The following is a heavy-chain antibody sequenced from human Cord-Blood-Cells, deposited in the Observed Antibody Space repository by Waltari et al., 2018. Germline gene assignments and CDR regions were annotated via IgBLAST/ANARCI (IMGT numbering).Heavy chain of an antibody. CDR1: GGSISSSSYY. V-gene: IGHV4-39*01. CDR3: ARLDYDILTGYPSGAFDI. CDR2: IYYSGRT. J-gene: IGHJ3*02. Sequence: QLQLQESGPGLVKPSETLSLPCTVSGGSISSSSYYWGWIRQPPGKGLEWIGSIYYSGRTNNSPSLKSRVTISVDTSKNQFSLKLSSVTAADAAVYYCARLDYDILTGYPSGAFDIWGQGTMVTVSS. D-gene: IGHD3-9*01.